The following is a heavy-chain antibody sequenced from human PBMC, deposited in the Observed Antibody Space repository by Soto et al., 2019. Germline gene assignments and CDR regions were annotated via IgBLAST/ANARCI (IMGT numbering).Heavy chain of an antibody. Sequence: SGPTLVNPTQTLTLTCTFSGFSLSTSGVGVGWIRQPPGKALEWLALIYWDDDKRYSPSLKSRLTITKDTSKNQVVLTMTNMDPVDTATYYCAHNYGSGSQHLNWFDPWGQGTLVTVSS. CDR2: IYWDDDK. CDR3: AHNYGSGSQHLNWFDP. V-gene: IGHV2-5*02. D-gene: IGHD3-10*01. CDR1: GFSLSTSGVG. J-gene: IGHJ5*02.